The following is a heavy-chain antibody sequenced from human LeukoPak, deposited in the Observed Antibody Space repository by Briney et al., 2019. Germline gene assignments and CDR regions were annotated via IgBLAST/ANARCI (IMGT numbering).Heavy chain of an antibody. J-gene: IGHJ4*02. CDR2: ISYDGSNK. CDR3: ARGSGYLETFDY. Sequence: PGGSLRLSCAASGFIFSSYAVHWVRQAPGKGLEWVAVISYDGSNKYYADSVKGRFTISRANSKNTLYLQMNSLTTEDTAVYYCARGSGYLETFDYWGQGTLVTVSS. V-gene: IGHV3-30*04. D-gene: IGHD3-22*01. CDR1: GFIFSSYA.